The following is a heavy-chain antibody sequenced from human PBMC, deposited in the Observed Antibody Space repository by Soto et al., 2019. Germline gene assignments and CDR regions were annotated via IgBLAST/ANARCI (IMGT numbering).Heavy chain of an antibody. CDR2: IYFTGTT. Sequence: SETLSLTCDVSGYAISSGFSWALIRQPPGKRLEWIGNIYFTGTTSYNPSLKTRVTMSVDTSKIQLSLRLSSVTAADTAVFYCARVRRIGMSGSPGDSWGQGTQVTVSS. J-gene: IGHJ4*02. CDR1: GYAISSGFS. V-gene: IGHV4-38-2*01. CDR3: ARVRRIGMSGSPGDS. D-gene: IGHD3-10*01.